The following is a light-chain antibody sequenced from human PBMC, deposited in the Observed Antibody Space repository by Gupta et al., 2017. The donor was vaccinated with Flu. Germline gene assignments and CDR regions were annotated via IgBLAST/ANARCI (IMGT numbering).Light chain of an antibody. CDR3: MNWTSNAVG. CDR1: SHINVGSYN. CDR2: FFVYADK. J-gene: IGLJ3*02. V-gene: IGLV5-37*01. Sequence: QPVLTQPPSSSASPGASARLTCTLPSHINVGSYNIYWYQQKPGSPPRYLLYFFVYADKGQGSGVPSRFSGSKYASANTVTIIRAEVESEEEYYDYCMNWTSNAVGFGGGTKMTVL.